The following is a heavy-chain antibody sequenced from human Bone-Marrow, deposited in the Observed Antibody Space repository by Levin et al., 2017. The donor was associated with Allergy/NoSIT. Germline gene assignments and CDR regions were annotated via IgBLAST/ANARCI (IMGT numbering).Heavy chain of an antibody. J-gene: IGHJ2*01. CDR2: IYYSGST. D-gene: IGHD3-10*01. Sequence: SETLSLTCTVSGGSISSGGYYWSWIRQHPGKGLEWIGYIYYSGSTYYNPSLKSRVTISVDTSKNQFSLKLSSVTAADTAVYYCARVGPLVSGMIPAGYFDLWGRGTLVTVSS. CDR1: GGSISSGGYY. V-gene: IGHV4-31*03. CDR3: ARVGPLVSGMIPAGYFDL.